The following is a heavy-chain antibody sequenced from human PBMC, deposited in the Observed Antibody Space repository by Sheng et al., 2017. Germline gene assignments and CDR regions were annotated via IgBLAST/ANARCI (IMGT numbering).Heavy chain of an antibody. CDR3: ARVSPPYPFDAFDI. Sequence: QVQLQQWGAGLLKPSETLSLTCAVYGGSFSGYYWSWIRQPPGKGLEWIGEINHSGSTNYNPSLKSRVTISVDTSKNQFSLKLSSVTAADTAVYYCARVSPPYPFDAFDIWGQGTMVTVSS. V-gene: IGHV4-34*01. CDR2: INHSGST. CDR1: GGSFSGYY. J-gene: IGHJ3*02.